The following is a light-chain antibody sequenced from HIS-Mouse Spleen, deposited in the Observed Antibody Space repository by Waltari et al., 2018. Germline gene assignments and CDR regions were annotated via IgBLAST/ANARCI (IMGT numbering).Light chain of an antibody. CDR3: QQSYSTPRT. CDR2: AAS. Sequence: DIQMTQSPSSLSASVGDRVTITCRASQSISSYLNWYQQKPGKDPKLLSYAASSLQSGVPSRFSGSGSGTDFTLTISSLQPEDFATYYCQQSYSTPRTFGQGTKVEIK. CDR1: QSISSY. J-gene: IGKJ1*01. V-gene: IGKV1-39*01.